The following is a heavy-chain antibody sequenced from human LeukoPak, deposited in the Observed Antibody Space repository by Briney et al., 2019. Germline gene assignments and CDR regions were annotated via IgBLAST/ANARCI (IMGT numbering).Heavy chain of an antibody. CDR2: ISYDGSNK. V-gene: IGHV3-30-3*01. Sequence: PGGSLRLSCAASGFTFSSYAMHWVRQAPGTGLEWVAVISYDGSNKYYADSVKGRFTISRDNSKNTLYLQMNSLRAEDTAVYYCARDRDWPHDYDSSGYYYFGYYYYGMDVWGQGTTVTVSS. D-gene: IGHD3-22*01. J-gene: IGHJ6*02. CDR1: GFTFSSYA. CDR3: ARDRDWPHDYDSSGYYYFGYYYYGMDV.